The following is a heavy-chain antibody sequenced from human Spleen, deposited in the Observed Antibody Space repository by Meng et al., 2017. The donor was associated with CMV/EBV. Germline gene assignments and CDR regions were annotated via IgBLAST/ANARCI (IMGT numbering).Heavy chain of an antibody. D-gene: IGHD2-8*01. J-gene: IGHJ4*02. CDR3: ARVGKPYCTNGVCCNFDY. V-gene: IGHV1-8*03. Sequence: ASVKVSCKASGYTFTSYDINWVRQATGQGLEWMGWMNPNSGNTGYAQKFQGRVTITRNTSISTAYMELSSLRSEDTAVYYCARVGKPYCTNGVCCNFDYWGQGTLVTVSS. CDR1: GYTFTSYD. CDR2: MNPNSGNT.